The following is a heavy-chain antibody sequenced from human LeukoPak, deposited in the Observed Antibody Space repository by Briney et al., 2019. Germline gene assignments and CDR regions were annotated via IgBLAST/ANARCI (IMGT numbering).Heavy chain of an antibody. CDR3: ARDQRDYSNYGIDY. CDR1: GFTFSSYN. D-gene: IGHD4-11*01. Sequence: GGSLRLSCAASGFTFSSYNMNWVRQAPGKGLEWVAYISIGTSFIYYADSVKGRFTISRDNAKNSLYLQMNSLRAEDTAVYYCARDQRDYSNYGIDYWGQGTLVTVSS. J-gene: IGHJ4*02. V-gene: IGHV3-21*01. CDR2: ISIGTSFI.